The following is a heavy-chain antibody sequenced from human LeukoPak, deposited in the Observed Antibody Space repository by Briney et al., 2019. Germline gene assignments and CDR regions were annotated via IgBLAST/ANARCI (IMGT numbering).Heavy chain of an antibody. V-gene: IGHV3-23*01. Sequence: GGSLRLSCAASGLTFSKYVMSWVRQAPGKGLDWVSSISSRGDDTYYADSVTGRFTISRDNSKNTLYLQMDSLRADDTAIYYCAKTTKGRQQLIRKAVGYYFDHWGQGALVTVSS. CDR1: GLTFSKYV. CDR2: ISSRGDDT. J-gene: IGHJ4*02. CDR3: AKTTKGRQQLIRKAVGYYFDH. D-gene: IGHD6-13*01.